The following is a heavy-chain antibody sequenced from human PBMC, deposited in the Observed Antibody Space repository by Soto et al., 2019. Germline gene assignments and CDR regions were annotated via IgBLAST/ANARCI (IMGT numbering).Heavy chain of an antibody. CDR3: AKHLAHSGGHQLYFDY. D-gene: IGHD2-15*01. V-gene: IGHV5-51*01. J-gene: IGHJ4*02. CDR1: GYSFTSYW. CDR2: IYPGDSDT. Sequence: GESLKISCKGSGYSFTSYWISWVRQMPGKGLERVGIIYPGDSDTRYSPSFQGQVAISADKSIRTAYLQWNSLKASDTAMYYCAKHLAHSGGHQLYFDYWGPGTLVTVSS.